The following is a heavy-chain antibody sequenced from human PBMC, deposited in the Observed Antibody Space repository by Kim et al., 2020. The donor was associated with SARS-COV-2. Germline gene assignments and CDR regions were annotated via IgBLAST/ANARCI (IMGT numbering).Heavy chain of an antibody. J-gene: IGHJ6*02. CDR1: GYSFTSYW. V-gene: IGHV5-51*01. CDR2: IYPGDSDT. D-gene: IGHD2-2*01. CDR3: ARSLPLPARRPLEYYYYGMDV. Sequence: GESLKISCKGSGYSFTSYWIGWVRQMPGKGLEWMGIIYPGDSDTRYSPSFQGQVTISADKSISTAYLQWSSLKASDTAMYYCARSLPLPARRPLEYYYYGMDVWGQGTTVTVSS.